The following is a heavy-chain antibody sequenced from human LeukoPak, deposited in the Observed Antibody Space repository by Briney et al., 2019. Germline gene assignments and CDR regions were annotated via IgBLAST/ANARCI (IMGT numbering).Heavy chain of an antibody. CDR3: ARASSRDGYNHEYYFDY. CDR2: IWYDGSNK. J-gene: IGHJ4*02. V-gene: IGHV3-33*01. Sequence: PGGSLRLSCAASGFTFSSYGMHWVRQAPGKGLEWVAVIWYDGSNKYYADSVKGRFTISRDNSKNTLYLQMNSLRAEDTAVYYCARASSRDGYNHEYYFDYWGQGTLVTVSS. D-gene: IGHD5-24*01. CDR1: GFTFSSYG.